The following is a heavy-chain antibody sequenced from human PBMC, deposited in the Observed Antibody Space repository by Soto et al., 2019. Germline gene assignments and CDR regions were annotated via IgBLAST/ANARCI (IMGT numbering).Heavy chain of an antibody. V-gene: IGHV1-69*01. D-gene: IGHD4-17*01. Sequence: QVQLVQSGAEVKKPGSSVKVSCKASADTFNSYSLSWLRQAPGQRLEGMGGFTPVFGTADYAQSFEDRLTITSDDSTSTVYMELSSLRSDDTAVYYCARSLEGTTVTNWFDPWGQGALVTVSS. CDR3: ARSLEGTTVTNWFDP. J-gene: IGHJ5*02. CDR2: FTPVFGTA. CDR1: ADTFNSYS.